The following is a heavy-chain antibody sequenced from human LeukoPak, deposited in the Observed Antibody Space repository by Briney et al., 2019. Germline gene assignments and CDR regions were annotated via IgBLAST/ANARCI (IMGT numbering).Heavy chain of an antibody. CDR2: ISGQSGSA. D-gene: IGHD2-15*01. V-gene: IGHV1-18*01. CDR1: GYTFSSYS. Sequence: GASVKVSCKASGYTFSSYSINWVRQAPGQGLEWMGWISGQSGSAHYAQNLKGRVTMTTDTSTSTAYMELRSLTSDDTAVYYCSRDATIVEQPGGLFYYHMDLWGEGTTITVSS. CDR3: SRDATIVEQPGGLFYYHMDL. J-gene: IGHJ6*03.